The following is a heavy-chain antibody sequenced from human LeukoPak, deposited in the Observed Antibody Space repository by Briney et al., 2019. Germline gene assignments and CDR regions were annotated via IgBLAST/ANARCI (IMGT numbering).Heavy chain of an antibody. J-gene: IGHJ4*02. CDR1: GGAFSGYY. CDR2: MIHSGSS. Sequence: PSETLSLTCGVSGGAFSGYYWSWIRQAPGKGLEWIGEMIHSGSSNYNPSLRSRVTISGDTSKNQFSLKLNSLTAADTAVYYFARRNIVATILGGLHGTTAFDFWGQGILVTVSS. D-gene: IGHD5-12*01. V-gene: IGHV4-34*12. CDR3: ARRNIVATILGGLHGTTAFDF.